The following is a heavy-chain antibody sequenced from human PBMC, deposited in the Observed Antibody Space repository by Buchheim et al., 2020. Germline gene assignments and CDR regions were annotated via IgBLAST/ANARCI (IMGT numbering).Heavy chain of an antibody. CDR3: VADSSGYGY. V-gene: IGHV3-74*03. J-gene: IGHJ4*02. CDR2: INIDGSIT. CDR1: GFTFTSYW. Sequence: EVQLVESGGGLVQPGGSLRLSCAASGFTFTSYWMHWVRQAPGKGLGWVARINIDGSITTHADSVKGRFTTSRDNAKNTLYLQMYSLGAEDTAVYYCVADSSGYGYWGQGTL. D-gene: IGHD3-22*01.